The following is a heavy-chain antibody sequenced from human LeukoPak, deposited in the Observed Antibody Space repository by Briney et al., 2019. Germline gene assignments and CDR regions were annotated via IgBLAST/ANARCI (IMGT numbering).Heavy chain of an antibody. V-gene: IGHV3-23*01. D-gene: IGHD6-13*01. CDR3: ATAPPAAAGSTYYSYGMDV. CDR1: GFSFSSYA. J-gene: IGHJ6*02. Sequence: GGSLRLSCAASGFSFSSYAMSWVRQAPGKGLEWVSGISGSGGSTKYADSVKGRFTISRDNSKHTLYLQMNSLRAEDTAVYYCATAPPAAAGSTYYSYGMDVWGQGTTVTVSS. CDR2: ISGSGGST.